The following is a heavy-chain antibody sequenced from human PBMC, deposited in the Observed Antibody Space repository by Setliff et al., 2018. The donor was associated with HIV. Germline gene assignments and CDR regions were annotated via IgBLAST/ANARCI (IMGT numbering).Heavy chain of an antibody. CDR3: ARKGSSSRSQEYYYDF. Sequence: PSETLSLTCTVSGGSISSSSHYWGWIRQSPGKGLEWIGSIYYTGSTYDNPSLKSRVTMSVDTSKNQFSLKLSSVTAADTAVYYCARKGSSSRSQEYYYDFWGQGTLVTVSS. J-gene: IGHJ4*02. V-gene: IGHV4-39*07. CDR2: IYYTGST. CDR1: GGSISSSSHY. D-gene: IGHD6-13*01.